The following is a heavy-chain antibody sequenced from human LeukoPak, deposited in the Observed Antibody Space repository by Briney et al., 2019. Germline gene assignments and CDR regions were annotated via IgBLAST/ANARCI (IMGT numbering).Heavy chain of an antibody. Sequence: PGGSLRLSCAASGFTFSSYWMSWVRQAPGKGLEWVANIKQDGSAKYYVDSVKGRFTISRDNAKNSLYLQMNSLRAEDTAVYYCARGLVVVPAAMAKYYYYGMDVWGKGTTVTVSS. CDR1: GFTFSSYW. V-gene: IGHV3-7*03. D-gene: IGHD2-2*01. CDR2: IKQDGSAK. CDR3: ARGLVVVPAAMAKYYYYGMDV. J-gene: IGHJ6*04.